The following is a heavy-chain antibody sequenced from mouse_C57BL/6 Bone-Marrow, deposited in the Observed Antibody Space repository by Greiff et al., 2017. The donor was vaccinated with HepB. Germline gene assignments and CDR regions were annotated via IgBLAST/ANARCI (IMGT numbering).Heavy chain of an antibody. Sequence: QVQLQQSGAELVRPGTSVKMSCKASGYTFTNYWIGWAKQRPGHGLEWIGDIYPGGGYTNYNEKFKGKATLTADKTSSTAYMQFSSLTSEDSAIYDCARGSYYGRSSAWCAYWGQGTLVTVSA. D-gene: IGHD1-1*01. CDR2: IYPGGGYT. CDR3: ARGSYYGRSSAWCAY. CDR1: GYTFTNYW. V-gene: IGHV1-63*01. J-gene: IGHJ3*01.